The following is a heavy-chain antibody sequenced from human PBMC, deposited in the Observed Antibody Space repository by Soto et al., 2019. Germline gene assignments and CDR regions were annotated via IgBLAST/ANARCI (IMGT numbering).Heavy chain of an antibody. V-gene: IGHV1-18*01. D-gene: IGHD3-22*01. CDR3: AIVGDENYYYDSSGYYYSDY. CDR1: GYTFTSYG. J-gene: IGHJ4*02. Sequence: ASVKVSCKASGYTFTSYGISWVRQAPGQGLEWMGWISAYNGNTNYAQKLQGRVTMTTDTSTSTAYMELRSLRSDDTAVYYCAIVGDENYYYDSSGYYYSDYWGQGTLVTVSS. CDR2: ISAYNGNT.